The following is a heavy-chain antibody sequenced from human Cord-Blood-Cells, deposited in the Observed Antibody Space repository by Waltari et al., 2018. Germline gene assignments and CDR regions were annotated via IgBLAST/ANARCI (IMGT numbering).Heavy chain of an antibody. D-gene: IGHD2-15*01. CDR3: ARAGDHCSGGSCYYYYYYMDV. J-gene: IGHJ6*03. CDR1: GYSISSGYY. CDR2: IYHSGST. V-gene: IGHV4-38-2*01. Sequence: QVQLQESGPGLVKPSETLSLTCAVSGYSISSGYYWGWIRQPPGKGPGWIGSIYHSGSTYYNPSLKSRVTISVDTSKNQFSLKLSSVTAADTAVYYCARAGDHCSGGSCYYYYYYMDVWGKGTTVTVSS.